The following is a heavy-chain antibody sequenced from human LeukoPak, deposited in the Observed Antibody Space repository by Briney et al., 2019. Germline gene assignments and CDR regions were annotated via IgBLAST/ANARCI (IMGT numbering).Heavy chain of an antibody. CDR1: GGSISSGDYY. CDR2: IYYSGST. Sequence: SETLSLTCTVSGGSISSGDYYRSWIRQPPGKGLEWIGYIYYSGSTYYNPSLKSRVTISVDTSKNQFSLKLSSVTAADTAVYYCARARSGSDFDYWGQGTLVTVSS. D-gene: IGHD3-22*01. J-gene: IGHJ4*02. CDR3: ARARSGSDFDY. V-gene: IGHV4-30-4*01.